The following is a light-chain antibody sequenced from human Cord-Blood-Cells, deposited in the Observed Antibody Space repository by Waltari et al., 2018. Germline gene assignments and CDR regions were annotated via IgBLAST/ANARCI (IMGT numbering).Light chain of an antibody. CDR3: QQSYSTLGT. CDR2: AAS. CDR1: HRISTY. Sequence: DIQMTQTLSCLSGSVGDSVVLTCRASHRISTYLNCYQQKPGKAPKLLIYAASSLQRGVPTTLIGSGYGTDFTLTISSLQPEDFATYYCQQSYSTLGTFGQVTKVEIK. V-gene: IGKV1-39*01. J-gene: IGKJ1*01.